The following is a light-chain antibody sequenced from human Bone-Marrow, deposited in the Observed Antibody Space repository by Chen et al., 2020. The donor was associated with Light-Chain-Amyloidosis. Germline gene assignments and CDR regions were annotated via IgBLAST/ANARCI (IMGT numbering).Light chain of an antibody. CDR1: DLPTKY. Sequence: SYELTQPPSESVSPGQTARITCSGDDLPTKYAYWYQQKPGKAPALVIHRDTERPSGISERFSDSSSGTTATLTISVVQAEDEADYHCQSADSSGTYEVIFGGGTKLTVL. CDR3: QSADSSGTYEVI. J-gene: IGLJ2*01. CDR2: RDT. V-gene: IGLV3-25*03.